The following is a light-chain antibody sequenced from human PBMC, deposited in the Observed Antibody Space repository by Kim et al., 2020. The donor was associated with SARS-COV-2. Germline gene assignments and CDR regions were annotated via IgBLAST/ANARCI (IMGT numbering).Light chain of an antibody. V-gene: IGLV1-40*01. CDR1: SSNSGAGYD. CDR2: DNS. CDR3: QSYDSSLSALYV. Sequence: VTLSCTGSSSNSGAGYDVHWYHQLPGTAPKLLIYDNSNRPSGVPDRFSGSKSGTSASLAITGLQAEDEADYYCQSYDSSLSALYVFGTGTKVTVL. J-gene: IGLJ1*01.